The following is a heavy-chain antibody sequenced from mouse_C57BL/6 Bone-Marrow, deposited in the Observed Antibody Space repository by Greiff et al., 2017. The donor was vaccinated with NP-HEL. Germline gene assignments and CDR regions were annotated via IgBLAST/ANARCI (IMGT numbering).Heavy chain of an antibody. V-gene: IGHV1-52*01. J-gene: IGHJ3*01. CDR3: AREKGYYYGSSHGFAY. D-gene: IGHD1-1*01. Sequence: QVQLQQPGAELVRPGSSVKLSCKASGYTFTSYWMHWVKQRPIQGLEWIGNIDPSDSETHYNQKFKDKATLTVDKSSSTAYMQLSSLTSEDSAVYYCAREKGYYYGSSHGFAYWGQGTLVTVSA. CDR1: GYTFTSYW. CDR2: IDPSDSET.